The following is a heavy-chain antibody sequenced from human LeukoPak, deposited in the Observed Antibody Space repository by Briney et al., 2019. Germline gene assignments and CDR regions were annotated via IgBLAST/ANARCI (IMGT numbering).Heavy chain of an antibody. J-gene: IGHJ4*02. Sequence: ASVKVSCKAYGYTFIRYAINWLRQVPGQGLEWMGWINMYTANPAYAQGFTERFVFSLDTSVSTAYLEISNLKAEDTAVYYCARHDNDGDFDYWGQGTLVTVSS. CDR2: INMYTANP. CDR1: GYTFIRYA. CDR3: ARHDNDGDFDY. D-gene: IGHD5-24*01. V-gene: IGHV7-4-1*02.